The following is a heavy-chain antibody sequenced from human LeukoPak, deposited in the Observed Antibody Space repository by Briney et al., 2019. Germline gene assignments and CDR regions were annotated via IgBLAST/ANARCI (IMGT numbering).Heavy chain of an antibody. CDR2: IIPIFGTA. D-gene: IGHD3-3*01. Sequence: SVKVSCKASGGTFSNYAISWVRQAPGQGLEWMGGIIPIFGTANYAQKFQGRVTITTDESTSTAYMELSSLRSEDTAVYYCARVYYDFWSGYSGAFDIWGQGTMVTVSS. V-gene: IGHV1-69*05. J-gene: IGHJ3*02. CDR1: GGTFSNYA. CDR3: ARVYYDFWSGYSGAFDI.